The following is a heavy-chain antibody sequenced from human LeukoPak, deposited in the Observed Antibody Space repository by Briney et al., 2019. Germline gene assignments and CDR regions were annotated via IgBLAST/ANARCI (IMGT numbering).Heavy chain of an antibody. Sequence: ASVTVSCKASGYTLTTYYMHWVGEAPGQGGEWKGIINPRGSSTNYAQKFQGRVTITKDMSTSTVYMELSSLRSEDTAVYYCAGSPYYYDSSDYYGMDYWGQGTLVTVSS. D-gene: IGHD3-22*01. CDR2: INPRGSST. J-gene: IGHJ4*02. CDR1: GYTLTTYY. V-gene: IGHV1-46*01. CDR3: AGSPYYYDSSDYYGMDY.